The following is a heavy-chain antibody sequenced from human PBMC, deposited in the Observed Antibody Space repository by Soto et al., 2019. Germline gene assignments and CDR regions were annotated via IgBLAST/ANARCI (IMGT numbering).Heavy chain of an antibody. CDR1: GFSFTHFA. Sequence: GGSLRLACAASGFSFTHFAMSWVRQAPGKGLEWVAGIGASGDITWYADSVKGRFTISRDNGKNSLYLQMNSLRDEDTAVYYCARDCRRSGYPIDYWGQGTLVTVSS. D-gene: IGHD3-22*01. J-gene: IGHJ4*02. CDR3: ARDCRRSGYPIDY. CDR2: IGASGDIT. V-gene: IGHV3-23*01.